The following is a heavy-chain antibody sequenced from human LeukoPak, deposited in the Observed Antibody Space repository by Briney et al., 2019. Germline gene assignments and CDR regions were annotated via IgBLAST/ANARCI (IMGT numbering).Heavy chain of an antibody. CDR3: AKVPYPDYGSWRPPFMDV. V-gene: IGHV3-21*04. Sequence: PGGSLRLSCAASGFTFSSYSMNWVRQAPGKGLEWVSSISSSSSYIYYADSVKGRFTISRDNSMNTLYLQMNSLRAEDTAIYFCAKVPYPDYGSWRPPFMDVWGQGTTVAVSS. D-gene: IGHD3-10*01. J-gene: IGHJ6*02. CDR1: GFTFSSYS. CDR2: ISSSSSYI.